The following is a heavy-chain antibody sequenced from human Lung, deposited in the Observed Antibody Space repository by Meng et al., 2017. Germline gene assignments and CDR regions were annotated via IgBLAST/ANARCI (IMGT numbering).Heavy chain of an antibody. CDR3: GRSDGYIRD. Sequence: EVQLVESGGGLVQPGGSLRLSCAASGFTFSTYWMHWARQAPGKGLVWVSHINTDGSSTNYADSVKGRFTISRDSAKNTLYLQMNSLRAEDTAVYYCGRSDGYIRDWGQGTLVTASS. J-gene: IGHJ4*02. CDR2: INTDGSST. D-gene: IGHD5-24*01. V-gene: IGHV3-74*01. CDR1: GFTFSTYW.